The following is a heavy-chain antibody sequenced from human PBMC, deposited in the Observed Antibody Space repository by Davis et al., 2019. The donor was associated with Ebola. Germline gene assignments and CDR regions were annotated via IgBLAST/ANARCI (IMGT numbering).Heavy chain of an antibody. Sequence: ASVKVSCKASGYTFTSYYMHWVRQAPGQGLEWMGIINPSGGSTSYAQKFQGRVTMTRDTSTSTAYMELSSLRSEDTAVYYCARDGIRRGYYYYGMDVWGQGTTVTVSS. CDR2: INPSGGST. CDR3: ARDGIRRGYYYYGMDV. J-gene: IGHJ6*02. V-gene: IGHV1-46*01. D-gene: IGHD1-26*01. CDR1: GYTFTSYY.